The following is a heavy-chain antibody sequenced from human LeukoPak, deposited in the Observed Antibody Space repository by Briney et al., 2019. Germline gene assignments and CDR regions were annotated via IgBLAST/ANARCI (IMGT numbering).Heavy chain of an antibody. J-gene: IGHJ4*02. CDR2: ISGSGDST. CDR3: AKVLVWSDYGWSY. Sequence: SGGSLRLSCAASGFTFSSYGMSWVRQAPGKGLEWVSAISGSGDSTYYADSVKGRFTISRDNSKNTLYLQMNSLRAEDTALYYCAKVLVWSDYGWSYWGQGTLVTVSS. CDR1: GFTFSSYG. D-gene: IGHD4-17*01. V-gene: IGHV3-23*01.